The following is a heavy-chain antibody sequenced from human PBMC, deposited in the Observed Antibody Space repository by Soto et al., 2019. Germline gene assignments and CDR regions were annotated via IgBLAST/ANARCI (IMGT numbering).Heavy chain of an antibody. V-gene: IGHV4-31*03. Sequence: QVQLQESGPGLVKPSQTLSLTCTVSGGSISSGGYYWSWIRQHPGKGLEWIGYIYYSGSTYYNPSLKSRVTISVDTSKNQFSLKLSSVTAADTAVYYCAREVGPGRITGTELYYYGMDVWGQGTTVTVSS. CDR2: IYYSGST. D-gene: IGHD1-7*01. J-gene: IGHJ6*02. CDR1: GGSISSGGYY. CDR3: AREVGPGRITGTELYYYGMDV.